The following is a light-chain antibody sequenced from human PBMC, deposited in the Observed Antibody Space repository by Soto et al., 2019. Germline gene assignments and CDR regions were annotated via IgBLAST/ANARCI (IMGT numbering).Light chain of an antibody. Sequence: DIVMTQSPDSLAVSLGERATINCKSSQSVLYSSNNKNYLAXYQQKPGQPPKLLIYWASTRESGVPDRFSGSGSGTDFTLTISSLQAEDVAVYYCQQYYSSPPWTFGQGTKVEIK. J-gene: IGKJ1*01. CDR3: QQYYSSPPWT. CDR1: QSVLYSSNNKNY. V-gene: IGKV4-1*01. CDR2: WAS.